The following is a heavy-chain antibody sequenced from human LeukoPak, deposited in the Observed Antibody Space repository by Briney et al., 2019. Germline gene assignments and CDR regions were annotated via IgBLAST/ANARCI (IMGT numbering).Heavy chain of an antibody. CDR2: IFPQDSQT. J-gene: IGHJ4*02. Sequence: GESLKISCTGPGYTLTSFWIGWARQMPGKGLEWMAIIFPQDSQTTYTPSFQGQVIISADKSISAAYLQWNTLKASDTAMYYCALLTSKGLEFWGQGTLVTVSS. CDR1: GYTLTSFW. D-gene: IGHD4-11*01. V-gene: IGHV5-51*01. CDR3: ALLTSKGLEF.